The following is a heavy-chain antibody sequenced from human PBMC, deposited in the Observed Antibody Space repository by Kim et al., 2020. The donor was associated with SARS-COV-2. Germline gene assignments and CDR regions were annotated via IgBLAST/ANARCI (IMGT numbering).Heavy chain of an antibody. J-gene: IGHJ5*02. CDR3: ARVGSDIPPFNWFDP. Sequence: PAHTDRVTISVDTSKTQFSLKLSSVTASDTAVYYCARVGSDIPPFNWFDPWGQGTLVTVSS. V-gene: IGHV4-59*01. D-gene: IGHD2-21*01.